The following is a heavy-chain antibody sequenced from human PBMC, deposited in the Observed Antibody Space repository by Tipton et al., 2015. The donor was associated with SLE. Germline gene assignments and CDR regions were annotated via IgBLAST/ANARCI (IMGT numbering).Heavy chain of an antibody. CDR2: IHQSGNG. D-gene: IGHD1-7*01. CDR1: GYLISNGYY. CDR3: VSRSADFYDTNTYWNYFDP. J-gene: IGHJ5*02. Sequence: VKPSETLSLTCDVSGYLISNGYYWGWIRQPPGKGLEWIGSIHQSGNGYYNPSLKSRVFMSIDTSKNQVFLRLSSVTAADTAVYYCVSRSADFYDTNTYWNYFDPWGQENLVTVSS. V-gene: IGHV4-38-2*01.